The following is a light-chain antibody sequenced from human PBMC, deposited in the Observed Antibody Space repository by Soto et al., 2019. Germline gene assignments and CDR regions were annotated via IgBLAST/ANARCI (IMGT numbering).Light chain of an antibody. Sequence: ELVLTQSPSTLSLSPGERATLSCRASQSVDSYLTWYQQRPGQAPRLLIYDVLKRETGIPFRFSGSRSGTDFALSISGLEPEDLAIHYCQQRTNWPLTFGGGTQVEIK. CDR1: QSVDSY. J-gene: IGKJ4*01. CDR3: QQRTNWPLT. CDR2: DVL. V-gene: IGKV3-11*01.